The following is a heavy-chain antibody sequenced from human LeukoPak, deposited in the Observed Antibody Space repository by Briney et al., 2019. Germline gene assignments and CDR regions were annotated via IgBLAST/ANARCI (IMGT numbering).Heavy chain of an antibody. Sequence: PGGSLTLSCAPSGFTFTDYSMNWVRQPPGKGLEWVAHISTVSTYTHYTDSVKGRFTISRDNRKNLLYLQMSSLGAEDTAVYYCARDGSGFYHYYYMDVWGKGTTVTVSS. CDR3: ARDGSGFYHYYYMDV. V-gene: IGHV3-21*01. CDR2: ISTVSTYT. J-gene: IGHJ6*03. D-gene: IGHD6-25*01. CDR1: GFTFTDYS.